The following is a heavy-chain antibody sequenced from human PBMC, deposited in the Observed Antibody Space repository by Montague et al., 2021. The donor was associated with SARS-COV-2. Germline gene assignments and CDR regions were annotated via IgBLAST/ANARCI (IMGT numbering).Heavy chain of an antibody. Sequence: ETLSLTCTVSGGSIDSFYWSWIRRPPGKGLEWIGCIFHSGRTYYNPSLKSRVSMSVDTSKNQVSLRLSSLTAADTAVYYCARGGYYDNTGYYSDYYYNMDVWGQGTTVTVSS. V-gene: IGHV4-59*12. CDR3: ARGGYYDNTGYYSDYYYNMDV. CDR2: IFHSGRT. J-gene: IGHJ6*02. D-gene: IGHD3-22*01. CDR1: GGSIDSFY.